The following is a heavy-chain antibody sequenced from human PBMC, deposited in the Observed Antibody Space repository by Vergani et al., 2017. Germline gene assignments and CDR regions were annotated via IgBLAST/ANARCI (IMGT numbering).Heavy chain of an antibody. CDR2: ISGSGGST. CDR3: ARVDYYGSGSYDAFDI. Sequence: EVQLLESGGGLVQPGGSLRLSCAASGFTFSSYAMSWVRQAPGKGLEWVSAISGSGGSTYYADSVKGRFTISRDNSKNTLYLQMNSLRAEDTAVYYCARVDYYGSGSYDAFDIWGQGTMVTVSS. D-gene: IGHD3-10*01. J-gene: IGHJ3*02. V-gene: IGHV3-23*01. CDR1: GFTFSSYA.